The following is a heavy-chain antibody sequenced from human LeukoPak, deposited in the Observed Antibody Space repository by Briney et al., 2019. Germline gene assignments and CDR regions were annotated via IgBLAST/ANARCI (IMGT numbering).Heavy chain of an antibody. CDR2: IYYSGGT. V-gene: IGHV4-30-4*01. J-gene: IGHJ2*01. CDR1: GGSISSGDYY. D-gene: IGHD2-2*03. CDR3: ARMDTVVVPAPNWYFDL. Sequence: SQTLSLTCTVSGGSISSGDYYWGWVRQPPGKGLEWIGDIYYSGGTYYNPSLKSRVTISVDMSKNQFSLKLSSVTAADTAVYYCARMDTVVVPAPNWYFDLWGRGTLVTVSS.